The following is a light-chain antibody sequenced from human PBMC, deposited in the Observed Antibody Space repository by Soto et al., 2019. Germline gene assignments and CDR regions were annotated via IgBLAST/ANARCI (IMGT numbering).Light chain of an antibody. CDR2: GAS. CDR1: QSIGRN. Sequence: EIVMTQSPATLSVSPGERATLSCRASQSIGRNLAWYQQIYGQATRLLIYGASTRATGIPARFSGSGSGTEFTLTISSLQSEDFAFYYCQQYDNWPRTFGPGTKVNIK. J-gene: IGKJ3*01. V-gene: IGKV3D-15*01. CDR3: QQYDNWPRT.